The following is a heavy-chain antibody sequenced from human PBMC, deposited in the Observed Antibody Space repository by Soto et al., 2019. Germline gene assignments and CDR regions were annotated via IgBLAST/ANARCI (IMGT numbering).Heavy chain of an antibody. CDR1: GFTFSSYS. V-gene: IGHV3-21*01. CDR2: ISSSSSYI. Sequence: GGSLRLSCAASGFTFSSYSMNWVRQAPGKGLEWVSSISSSSSYIYYADSVKGRFTISRDNAKNSLYLQMNSLRAEDTAVYYCARDLGGGIAAPGYWGQGTLVTVSS. J-gene: IGHJ4*02. D-gene: IGHD6-13*01. CDR3: ARDLGGGIAAPGY.